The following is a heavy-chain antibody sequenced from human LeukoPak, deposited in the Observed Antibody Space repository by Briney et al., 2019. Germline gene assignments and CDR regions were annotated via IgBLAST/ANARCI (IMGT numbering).Heavy chain of an antibody. D-gene: IGHD5-24*01. J-gene: IGHJ3*02. CDR3: ARLGTVEMATIRAFDI. CDR1: GYSFTRYW. CDR2: IDPGDSDT. Sequence: GESLKISCKGSGYSFTRYWIGWVRQMPGKGLEWMGIIDPGDSDTRYSPSFQGKVTISADKSISTAYLQWSSLKASDTAMYYCARLGTVEMATIRAFDIWGQGTMVTVSS. V-gene: IGHV5-51*01.